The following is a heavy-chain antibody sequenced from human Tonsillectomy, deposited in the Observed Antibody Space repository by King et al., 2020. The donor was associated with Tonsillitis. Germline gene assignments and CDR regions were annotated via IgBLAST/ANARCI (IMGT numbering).Heavy chain of an antibody. D-gene: IGHD1-1*01. Sequence: VQSGAEVKKPGASVKVSCKSSGYTFTSYEFNWVRQANGQGLEWMCWRNPISGYTVYAQKFQGRVTITRNTSITPAYMELCSLRSEDTAVYYCAGESHDFEAFDIWGQGTMVTVSS. CDR3: AGESHDFEAFDI. CDR2: RNPISGYT. V-gene: IGHV1-8*01. J-gene: IGHJ3*02. CDR1: GYTFTSYE.